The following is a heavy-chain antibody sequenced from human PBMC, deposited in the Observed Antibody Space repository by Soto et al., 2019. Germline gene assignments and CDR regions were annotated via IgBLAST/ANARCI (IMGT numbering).Heavy chain of an antibody. Sequence: PGESLKISCKGSGYSLTSYWIGWVRQMPGKGLEWMGIIYPGDSDTRYSPSFQGQVTISADKSISTAYLQWSSLKASDTAMYYCARTYSSSSYYYYGMDVWGQGTTVTVSS. CDR3: ARTYSSSSYYYYGMDV. D-gene: IGHD6-6*01. J-gene: IGHJ6*02. V-gene: IGHV5-51*01. CDR1: GYSLTSYW. CDR2: IYPGDSDT.